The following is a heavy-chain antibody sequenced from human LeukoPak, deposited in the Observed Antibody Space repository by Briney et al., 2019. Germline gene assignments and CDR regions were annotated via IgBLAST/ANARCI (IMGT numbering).Heavy chain of an antibody. CDR3: AKSQHYYYDSSGYYPTGYFDY. CDR1: GFTFSSCA. V-gene: IGHV3-23*01. J-gene: IGHJ4*02. Sequence: GGSLRLSCAASGFTFSSCAMSWVRQAPGKGLEWVSAISGSGGSTYYADSVKGRFTISRDNSKNTLYLQMNSLRAEDTAVYYCAKSQHYYYDSSGYYPTGYFDYWGQGTLVTVSS. CDR2: ISGSGGST. D-gene: IGHD3-22*01.